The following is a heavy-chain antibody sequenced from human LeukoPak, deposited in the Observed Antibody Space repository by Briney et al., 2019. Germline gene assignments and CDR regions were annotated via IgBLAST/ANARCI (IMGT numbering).Heavy chain of an antibody. J-gene: IGHJ4*02. V-gene: IGHV4-59*11. CDR3: ARSDGAGATDY. D-gene: IGHD1-26*01. CDR1: GGSISSHY. CDR2: IHYTGST. Sequence: SETLSLTCSVSGGSISSHYWSWMRQPPGKGLEWIGYIHYTGSTDYNPSLKSRVTISVDTSKNQLSLKLSSVTAADAAVYYCARSDGAGATDYWGQGTLVTVSS.